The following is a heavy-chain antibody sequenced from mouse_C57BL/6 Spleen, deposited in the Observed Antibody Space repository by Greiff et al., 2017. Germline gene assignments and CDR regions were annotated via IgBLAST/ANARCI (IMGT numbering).Heavy chain of an antibody. CDR1: GYTFTSYW. CDR2: INPSTGGT. J-gene: IGHJ4*01. CDR3: ARELVCDGYYDPHYYAMDY. V-gene: IGHV1-53*01. Sequence: QVQLQQSGTELVKPGASVKLSCKASGYTFTSYWMHWVKQRPGQGLEWIGNINPSTGGTNYNEKFKSKATLTVDKSSSTAYMQLSSLTSEDSAVYYCARELVCDGYYDPHYYAMDYWGQGASVTVAS. D-gene: IGHD2-3*01.